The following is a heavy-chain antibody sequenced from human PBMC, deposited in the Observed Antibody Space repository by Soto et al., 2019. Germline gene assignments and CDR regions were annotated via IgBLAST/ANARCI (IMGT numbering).Heavy chain of an antibody. D-gene: IGHD3-10*01. CDR2: ISGSGGST. V-gene: IGHV3-23*01. Sequence: GSLRLSCAASGFTFSSYAMSWVRQAPGKGLGWVSAISGSGGSTYYADSVKGRFTISRDNSKNTLYLQMNSLRAEDTAVYYCAKVSPVRVISYGMDVWGQGTTVTVSS. CDR1: GFTFSSYA. J-gene: IGHJ6*02. CDR3: AKVSPVRVISYGMDV.